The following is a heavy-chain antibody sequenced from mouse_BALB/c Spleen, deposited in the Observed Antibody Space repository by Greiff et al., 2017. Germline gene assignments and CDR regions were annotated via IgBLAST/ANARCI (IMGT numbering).Heavy chain of an antibody. CDR1: GFTFSSFG. CDR3: ARGSYYDWFAY. Sequence: DVKLVESGGGLVQPGGSRKLSCAASGFTFSSFGMHWVRQAPEKGLEWVAYISSGSSTIYYADTVKGRFTISRDNPKNTLFLQMTSLRSEDTAMYYCARGSYYDWFAYWGQGTLVTVSA. V-gene: IGHV5-17*02. D-gene: IGHD1-1*01. J-gene: IGHJ3*01. CDR2: ISSGSSTI.